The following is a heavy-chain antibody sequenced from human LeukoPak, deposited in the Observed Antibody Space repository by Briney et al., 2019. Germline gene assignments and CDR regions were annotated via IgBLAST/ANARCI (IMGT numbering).Heavy chain of an antibody. D-gene: IGHD6-13*01. CDR1: GYAFTTNW. V-gene: IGHV5-51*01. J-gene: IGHJ4*02. Sequence: GESLKISCKGSGYAFTTNWIAWVRQMPGKGLEWMGIIYPGDSDTRYSPSFQGQVTISADKSISAAYLQWSSLKASDTAMYYCARKTSSSWYVFDYWGQGTLVTVSS. CDR2: IYPGDSDT. CDR3: ARKTSSSWYVFDY.